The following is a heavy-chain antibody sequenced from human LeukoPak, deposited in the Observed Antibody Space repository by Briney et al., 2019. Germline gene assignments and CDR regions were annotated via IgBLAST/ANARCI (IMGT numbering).Heavy chain of an antibody. CDR3: AKAIYSGSYYGLYFQH. D-gene: IGHD1-26*01. J-gene: IGHJ1*01. CDR2: ISYDGSNK. V-gene: IGHV3-30*18. Sequence: GRSLRLSCAASGFTFSTYGIHWVRQAPGKGLEWVAVISYDGSNKYYADSVKGRFTISRDNSKNTLYLQMNSLRAEDTAVYYCAKAIYSGSYYGLYFQHWGQGTLVTVSP. CDR1: GFTFSTYG.